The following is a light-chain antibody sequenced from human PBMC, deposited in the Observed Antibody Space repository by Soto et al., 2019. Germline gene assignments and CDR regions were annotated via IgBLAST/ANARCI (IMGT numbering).Light chain of an antibody. Sequence: QSVLTQSPSASASLGASVKLTCTLNSGHSSYTIAWHQQQPEKGPRYLMTLNSDGSHRKGDGIPARFSGSSSGAERYLTISSLQSEDEADYYCQTWGSDIHVVFGGGTKLTVL. V-gene: IGLV4-69*01. CDR2: LNSDGSH. J-gene: IGLJ2*01. CDR3: QTWGSDIHVV. CDR1: SGHSSYT.